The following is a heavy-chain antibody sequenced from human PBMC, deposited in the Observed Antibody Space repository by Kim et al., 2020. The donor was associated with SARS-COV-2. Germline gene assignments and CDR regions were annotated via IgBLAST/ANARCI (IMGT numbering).Heavy chain of an antibody. CDR3: AKDGYSYGYGPYYFDY. CDR1: GFTFSSYA. D-gene: IGHD5-18*01. CDR2: ISGSGGST. V-gene: IGHV3-23*01. J-gene: IGHJ4*02. Sequence: GGSLRLSCAASGFTFSSYAMSWVRQAPGKGLEWVSAISGSGGSTYYADSVKGRITIARDNSKNTLYLQMNRLRAEDTAVYYCAKDGYSYGYGPYYFDYWGQGTLVTVSS.